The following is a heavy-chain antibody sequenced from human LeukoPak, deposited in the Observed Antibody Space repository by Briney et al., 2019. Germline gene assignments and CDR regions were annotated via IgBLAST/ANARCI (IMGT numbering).Heavy chain of an antibody. CDR2: IYYSGST. D-gene: IGHD3-22*01. J-gene: IGHJ4*02. CDR1: GGSISSGGYY. V-gene: IGHV4-31*03. CDR3: AILPATDTYYYDNSGYYRPGVH. Sequence: PSQTLSLTCTVSGGSISSGGYYWSWIRQHPGKGLEWIGYIYYSGSTYYNPSLKSRVTISVDTSKNQFSLKVSSVTAADTAVYYCAILPATDTYYYDNSGYYRPGVHWGQGALVIVSS.